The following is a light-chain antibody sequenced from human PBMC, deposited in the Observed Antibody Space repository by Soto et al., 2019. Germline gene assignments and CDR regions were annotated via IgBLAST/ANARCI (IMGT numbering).Light chain of an antibody. V-gene: IGKV3-11*01. J-gene: IGKJ2*01. CDR1: QIFTSY. Sequence: EIVLTQSPATLSLSPGERATLSCRASQIFTSYLAWYQQKPGQAPRLLIYDASNRATGIPARFSGSGSGTDFPPALCSPRPAAFAVSYGQTHNNRPPKYTFGQGTKLEIK. CDR3: QTHNNRPPKYT. CDR2: DAS.